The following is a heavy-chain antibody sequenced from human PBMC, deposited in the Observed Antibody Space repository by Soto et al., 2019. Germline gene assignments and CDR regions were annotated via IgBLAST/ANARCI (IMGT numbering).Heavy chain of an antibody. CDR1: GGAFSRYA. J-gene: IGHJ3*02. Sequence: GASVKASCKASGGAFSRYAISWARQATEQGLEWMGWMNPNSGNTGYEQKFRGRVTMTRNTSISTAYRELSSLRSEDTAVYYCARGVHSVVGDTDAFDIWGEGTMVTVSS. CDR2: MNPNSGNT. D-gene: IGHD2-21*01. CDR3: ARGVHSVVGDTDAFDI. V-gene: IGHV1-8*01.